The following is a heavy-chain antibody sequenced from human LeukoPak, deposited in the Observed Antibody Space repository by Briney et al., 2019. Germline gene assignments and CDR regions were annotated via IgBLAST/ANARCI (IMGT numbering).Heavy chain of an antibody. CDR1: GFIFSSYW. CDR3: ASRLRPKNYYYMDV. CDR2: INTDGSST. J-gene: IGHJ6*03. V-gene: IGHV3-74*01. D-gene: IGHD4-17*01. Sequence: GGSLRLSCAASGFIFSSYWMHWVRHAPGKGLAWVSRINTDGSSTSYADSVKGRFTISRDNAKNSLYLQMNSLRAEDTAVYYCASRLRPKNYYYMDVWGKGTTVTISS.